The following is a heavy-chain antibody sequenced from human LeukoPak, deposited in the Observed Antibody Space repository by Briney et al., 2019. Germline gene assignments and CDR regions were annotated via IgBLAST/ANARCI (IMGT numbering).Heavy chain of an antibody. J-gene: IGHJ4*02. Sequence: SQTLSLTCAISGDSVSSNTAAWNWISQSPSRGLEWLGSTYYRSKWYTDYAVSVKSRISINPDTSKNQSSLQLNSVTPEDRAVYYCVRGADSWPHDYWGQGTLVTVSS. CDR3: VRGADSWPHDY. D-gene: IGHD3-22*01. CDR1: GDSVSSNTAA. CDR2: TYYRSKWYT. V-gene: IGHV6-1*01.